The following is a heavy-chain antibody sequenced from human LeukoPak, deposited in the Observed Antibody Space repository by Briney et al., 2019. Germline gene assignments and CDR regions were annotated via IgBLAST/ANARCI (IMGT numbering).Heavy chain of an antibody. Sequence: GSLRLSCAASGFTFSSYWMSWVRQAPGKGLEWVASIKQDGSEKYCVDSVKGRFTISRDNAKNSPYLQMNSLRAEDTAVYYCAREFSSGWYYFDYWGQGTLVTVSS. D-gene: IGHD6-19*01. J-gene: IGHJ4*02. CDR3: AREFSSGWYYFDY. V-gene: IGHV3-7*01. CDR1: GFTFSSYW. CDR2: IKQDGSEK.